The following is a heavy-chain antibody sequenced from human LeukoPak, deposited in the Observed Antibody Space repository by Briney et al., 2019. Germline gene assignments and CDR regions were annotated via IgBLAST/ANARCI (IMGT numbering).Heavy chain of an antibody. Sequence: ASVKVSCKASGGTFSSYAISWVRQAPGQGLEWMGGIIPIFGTANYAQKFQGRVTITTDESTSTAYMELSSLRSEDTAMYYCARGPTPSSSWYGGYYYYMDVWGKGTTVTVSS. CDR2: IIPIFGTA. CDR1: GGTFSSYA. J-gene: IGHJ6*03. CDR3: ARGPTPSSSWYGGYYYYMDV. V-gene: IGHV1-69*05. D-gene: IGHD6-13*01.